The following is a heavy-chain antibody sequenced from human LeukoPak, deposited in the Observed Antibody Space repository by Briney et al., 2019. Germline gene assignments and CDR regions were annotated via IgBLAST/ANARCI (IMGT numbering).Heavy chain of an antibody. J-gene: IGHJ5*02. V-gene: IGHV4-39*01. CDR3: ARGPPSIQLWFFVVGWFDP. CDR2: IYYSGST. D-gene: IGHD5-18*01. Sequence: PSETLSLTCTVSGGSISSSSYYWGWIRQPPGKGLEWIGSIYYSGSTYYNPSLKSRVTISVDTSKNQFSLKLSSVTAADTAVYYCARGPPSIQLWFFVVGWFDPWGQGTLVTVSS. CDR1: GGSISSSSYY.